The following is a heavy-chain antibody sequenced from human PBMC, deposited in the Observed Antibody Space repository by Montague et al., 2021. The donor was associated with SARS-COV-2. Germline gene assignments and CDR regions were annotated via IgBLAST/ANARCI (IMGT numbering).Heavy chain of an antibody. CDR3: VRDHPYGGPRGAYDI. D-gene: IGHD4-23*01. V-gene: IGHV4-61*08. CDR2: TYDGGAV. CDR1: SGSIISSGYY. J-gene: IGHJ3*02. Sequence: SETLSLTCSVSSGSIISSGYYWIWLRRSPGHGLEWIAYTYDGGAVNYNPSLGSRVTISTDTSKNQLSLTVNSVTAADTAVYYCVRDHPYGGPRGAYDIWG.